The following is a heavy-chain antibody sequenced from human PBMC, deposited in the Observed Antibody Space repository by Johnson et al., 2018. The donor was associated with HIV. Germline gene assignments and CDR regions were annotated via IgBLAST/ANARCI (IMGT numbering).Heavy chain of an antibody. CDR1: GFNVISNY. CDR3: TTPSGSYVSSYDAFDI. D-gene: IGHD1-26*01. J-gene: IGHJ3*02. V-gene: IGHV3-53*01. CDR2: IYTGGRT. Sequence: VQLVESGGGLVQPGGSLRLSCAASGFNVISNYMSWVRQAPGKGLEWVSLIYTGGRTYYADSVKGRFTISRENSKNTVYLQMNSLRAEDTAVYYCTTPSGSYVSSYDAFDIWGQGTMVTVSS.